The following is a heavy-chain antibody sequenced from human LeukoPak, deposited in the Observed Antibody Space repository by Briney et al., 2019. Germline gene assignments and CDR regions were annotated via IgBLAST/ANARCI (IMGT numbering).Heavy chain of an antibody. CDR3: AKSNGYGLVDI. Sequence: PSETLSLTCTVSNYSISTDYYWGWVRLPPRKGLEWIGNIFYSGGTYYNQSLQSRVTISLDTSRNQFSLKLNSVTAADTAVYYCAKSNGYGLVDIWGQGTMVTVSS. V-gene: IGHV4-38-2*02. CDR2: IFYSGGT. D-gene: IGHD3-10*01. CDR1: NYSISTDYY. J-gene: IGHJ3*02.